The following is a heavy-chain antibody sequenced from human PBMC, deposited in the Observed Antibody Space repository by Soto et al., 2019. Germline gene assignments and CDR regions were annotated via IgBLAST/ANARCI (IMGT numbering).Heavy chain of an antibody. V-gene: IGHV1-24*01. D-gene: IGHD3-3*01. Sequence: SVKVSCKVSGYTLTELSMHWVRQAPGRGLEWMGGFDPEDGETIYAQKFQGRVTMTEDTSTDTAYMELSSLRSEDTAVYYCATTMTYYYYMDVWGKGTTVTVSS. CDR2: FDPEDGET. J-gene: IGHJ6*03. CDR3: ATTMTYYYYMDV. CDR1: GYTLTELS.